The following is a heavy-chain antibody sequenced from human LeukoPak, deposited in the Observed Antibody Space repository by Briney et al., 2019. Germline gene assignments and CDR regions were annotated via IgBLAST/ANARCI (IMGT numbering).Heavy chain of an antibody. J-gene: IGHJ4*02. CDR2: MSNSGST. D-gene: IGHD1-26*01. CDR3: ARGRGWSYYSFFDY. Sequence: SETLSLTRTVSGGSISSYYWSWIRQPPGKGLEWIGYMSNSGSTNYNPSLKSRVTISVDTSKNQFSLKLSPVTAADTAVYYCARGRGWSYYSFFDYWGQGTLVTVSS. V-gene: IGHV4-59*01. CDR1: GGSISSYY.